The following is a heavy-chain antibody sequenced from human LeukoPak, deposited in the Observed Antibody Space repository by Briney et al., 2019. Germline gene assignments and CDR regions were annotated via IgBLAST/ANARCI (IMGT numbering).Heavy chain of an antibody. D-gene: IGHD6-13*01. J-gene: IGHJ5*02. Sequence: GASVKVSCKASGYTFTGYYMHWVRQAPGQGLEWMGWINPNSGGTNYAQKFQGRVTMIRDTSISTAYMELSRLRSDDTAVYYCARFRSYSSSGNWFDPWGQGTLVTVSS. CDR3: ARFRSYSSSGNWFDP. V-gene: IGHV1-2*02. CDR1: GYTFTGYY. CDR2: INPNSGGT.